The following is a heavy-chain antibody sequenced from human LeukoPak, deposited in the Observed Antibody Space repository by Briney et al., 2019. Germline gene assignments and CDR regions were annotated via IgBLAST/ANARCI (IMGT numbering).Heavy chain of an antibody. CDR1: GGSFSGYY. Sequence: SETLSLTCAVYGGSFSGYYWSWIRQPPGEGLEWIGAINHSGSTNYNPSLKSRVTISVDTSKNQFSLKLSSVTAADTAVYYCAATSGWYPKVFYYYMDVWGKGTTVTVSS. J-gene: IGHJ6*03. V-gene: IGHV4-34*01. CDR3: AATSGWYPKVFYYYMDV. D-gene: IGHD6-19*01. CDR2: INHSGST.